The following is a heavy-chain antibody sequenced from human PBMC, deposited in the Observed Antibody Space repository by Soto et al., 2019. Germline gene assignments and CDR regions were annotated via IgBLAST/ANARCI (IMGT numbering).Heavy chain of an antibody. CDR3: ASAGELPYYYYGMDV. V-gene: IGHV1-18*01. Sequence: QVQLVQSGGELKKPGASLKVACKASGYTFTTSGVILVRQAAGQGIEWMVWVSCYNGNTKYAEKFHDRVTMTTDTSTSTAYLELRSLTTDDTAVYYCASAGELPYYYYGMDVWGQGTTVIVSS. J-gene: IGHJ6*02. CDR1: GYTFTTSG. D-gene: IGHD1-7*01. CDR2: VSCYNGNT.